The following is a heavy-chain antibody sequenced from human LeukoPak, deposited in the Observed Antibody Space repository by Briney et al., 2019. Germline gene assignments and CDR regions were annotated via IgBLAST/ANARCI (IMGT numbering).Heavy chain of an antibody. CDR1: GGSISSGDYY. V-gene: IGHV4-30-4*08. J-gene: IGHJ4*02. Sequence: SETLSLTCTVSGGSISSGDYYWSWIRQPPGKGLEWIGYIYYSGSTYYNPSLKSRVTISVDTSKNQFSLKLSSVTAADTAVYYCARDATTRYCSSTSCYAFDYWGQGTLVTVSS. CDR3: ARDATTRYCSSTSCYAFDY. CDR2: IYYSGST. D-gene: IGHD2-2*01.